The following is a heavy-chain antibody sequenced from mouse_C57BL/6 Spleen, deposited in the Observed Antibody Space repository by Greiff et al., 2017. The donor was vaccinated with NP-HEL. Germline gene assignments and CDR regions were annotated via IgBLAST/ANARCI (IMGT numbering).Heavy chain of an antibody. CDR3: ARHEGVLPPYYAMDY. J-gene: IGHJ4*01. CDR1: GYTFTDYN. Sequence: VQLQQSGPELVKPGASVKIPCKASGYTFTDYNMDWVKQSHGKSLEWIGDINPNHGGTIYNQKFKGKATLTVDKSSSTAYMELRSLTSEDTAVYYCARHEGVLPPYYAMDYWGQGTSVTVSS. V-gene: IGHV1-18*01. D-gene: IGHD2-14*01. CDR2: INPNHGGT.